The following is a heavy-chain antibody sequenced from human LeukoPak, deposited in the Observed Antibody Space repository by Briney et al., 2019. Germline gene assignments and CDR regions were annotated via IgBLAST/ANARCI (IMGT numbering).Heavy chain of an antibody. D-gene: IGHD3-10*02. Sequence: PGGSLRLSCAASGFTFSSYWMSWVRQAPGKGLEWVANIKQDGSEKYYVDSVKGRFTISRDNAKNSLYLQMNSLRAEDTAVYYCCCSKAEDLPDYWGQGTLVTVSS. CDR3: CCSKAEDLPDY. CDR2: IKQDGSEK. V-gene: IGHV3-7*01. CDR1: GFTFSSYW. J-gene: IGHJ4*02.